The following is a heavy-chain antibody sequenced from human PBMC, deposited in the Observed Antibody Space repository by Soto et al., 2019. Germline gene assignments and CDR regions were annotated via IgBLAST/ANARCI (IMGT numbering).Heavy chain of an antibody. D-gene: IGHD3-10*01. CDR3: ARGRYYGSGRYTRSYYYYYYGMDV. J-gene: IGHJ6*02. CDR2: FNHSGST. V-gene: IGHV4-34*01. Sequence: SETLSLTCAVYGGSFSGYYWSWIRQPPGKGLEWIGEFNHSGSTNYNPSLKSRVTISVDTSKNQFSLKLSSVTAADTAVYYCARGRYYGSGRYTRSYYYYYYGMDVWGQGTTVTVSS. CDR1: GGSFSGYY.